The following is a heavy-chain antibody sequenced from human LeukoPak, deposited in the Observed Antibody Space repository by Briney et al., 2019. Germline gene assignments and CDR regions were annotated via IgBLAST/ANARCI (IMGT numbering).Heavy chain of an antibody. Sequence: GGSLRLSCAASGFSISGYWMHWVRQAAGEGLVWVSRMNSGGTTINYADSVKGRFTISRDNVDNTLHLQMNSLRVEDTAVYYCIREVQVRASASLGLWGQGTLVTVSS. D-gene: IGHD3-16*01. CDR2: MNSGGTTI. J-gene: IGHJ4*01. V-gene: IGHV3-74*01. CDR1: GFSISGYW. CDR3: IREVQVRASASLGL.